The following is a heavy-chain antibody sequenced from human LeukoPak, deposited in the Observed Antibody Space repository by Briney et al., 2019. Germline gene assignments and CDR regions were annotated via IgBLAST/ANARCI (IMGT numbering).Heavy chain of an antibody. CDR2: IYHTGSA. CDR1: GGSVSSDSHC. D-gene: IGHD3-22*01. J-gene: IGHJ3*02. CDR3: ARDYYYDSSSEDAFDI. V-gene: IGHV4-61*01. Sequence: VKPSEALSLTCTVSGGSVSSDSHCWSWMRQTPGKGLEWIGWIYHTGSANYNPSLKSRVTISVDTSKNQFFLKLNSVTAADTAVYYCARDYYYDSSSEDAFDIWGQGTMVTVSP.